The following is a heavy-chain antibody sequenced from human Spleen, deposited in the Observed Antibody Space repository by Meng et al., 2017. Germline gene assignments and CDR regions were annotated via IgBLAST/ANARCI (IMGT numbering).Heavy chain of an antibody. J-gene: IGHJ4*02. D-gene: IGHD6-19*01. Sequence: QVQLQESGHGLVGPSETLPLTCTVSGGSVSSSDYYWSWIRQPPGKGLEWIGYIYYSGSTSYNPSLKSRGTISVDTSKNQFSLKVSSVTAADTAVYYCARLHNSGWLDYWGQGTLVTVSS. CDR1: GGSVSSSDYY. V-gene: IGHV4-61*08. CDR2: IYYSGST. CDR3: ARLHNSGWLDY.